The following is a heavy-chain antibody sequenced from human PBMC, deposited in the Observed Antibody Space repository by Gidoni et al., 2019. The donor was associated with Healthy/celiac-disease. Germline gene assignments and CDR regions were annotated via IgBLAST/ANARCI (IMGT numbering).Heavy chain of an antibody. D-gene: IGHD3-9*01. Sequence: EVQLVESGGGLVQPGGSLRLSCAASGFPVSSNYMSWVRQAPGKGLEWVSVIYSGGSTYYADSVKGRFTISRDNSKNTLYLQMNSLRAEDTAVYYCARDVEGYDILTGHHYFDYWGQGTLVTVSS. J-gene: IGHJ4*02. V-gene: IGHV3-66*01. CDR3: ARDVEGYDILTGHHYFDY. CDR2: IYSGGST. CDR1: GFPVSSNY.